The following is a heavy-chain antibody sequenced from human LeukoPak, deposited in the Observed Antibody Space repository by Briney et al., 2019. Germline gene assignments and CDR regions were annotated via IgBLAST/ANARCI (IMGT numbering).Heavy chain of an antibody. CDR3: APVIAGAGGGAFDH. V-gene: IGHV2-70*11. CDR1: GFSLSTSGMC. Sequence: SGPALVKPTQTLTLTCTFSGFSLSTSGMCVSWIRQLPGKALEWLASNDWDDDRYYTTSLKTRLTISKDTSKNQVVLTMTNMDPLDTGTYFCAPVIAGAGGGAFDHWGQGALVTVSS. D-gene: IGHD6-19*01. CDR2: NDWDDDR. J-gene: IGHJ5*02.